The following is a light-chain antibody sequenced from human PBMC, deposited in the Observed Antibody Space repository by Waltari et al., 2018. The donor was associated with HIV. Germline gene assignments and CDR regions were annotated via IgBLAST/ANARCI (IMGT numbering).Light chain of an antibody. Sequence: HSVLTQPPSVSAAPGQKVTIPCSGSPPTFGNKYVSCSRRLPGTAPKLLIYDNNKRPAGIPDRFSGSKSGTSATLDITGLQTGDEADYYCEAWDSSLSAVLFGGGTKVTVL. V-gene: IGLV1-51*01. CDR3: EAWDSSLSAVL. CDR1: PPTFGNKY. J-gene: IGLJ2*01. CDR2: DNN.